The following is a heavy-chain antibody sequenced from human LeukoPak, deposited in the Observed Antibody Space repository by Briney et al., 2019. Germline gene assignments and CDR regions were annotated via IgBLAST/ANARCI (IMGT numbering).Heavy chain of an antibody. CDR2: IYYSGST. Sequence: SETLFLTCTVSGGSISRYSWSWIRQPPGKGLEWIGYIYYSGSTNYNPSLKSRVTISVDTSKNQFSLKLGSVTAADTAVYYCARHRRWLQRYYFDYWGQGTLVTVSS. CDR3: ARHRRWLQRYYFDY. J-gene: IGHJ4*02. D-gene: IGHD5-24*01. CDR1: GGSISRYS. V-gene: IGHV4-59*08.